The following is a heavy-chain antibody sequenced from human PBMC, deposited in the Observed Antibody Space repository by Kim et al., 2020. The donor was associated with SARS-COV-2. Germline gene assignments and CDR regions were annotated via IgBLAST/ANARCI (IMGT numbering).Heavy chain of an antibody. D-gene: IGHD6-19*01. CDR2: ISYDGSNK. CDR3: AKEEGSGYSSGWTYYYYGMDV. V-gene: IGHV3-30*18. Sequence: GGSLRLSCAASGFTFGSYGMHWVRQAPGKGLEWVAVISYDGSNKYYADSVKGRFTISRDNSMNTLYLQMNSLRAEDTAVYYCAKEEGSGYSSGWTYYYYGMDVWGQGTTVTVSS. J-gene: IGHJ6*02. CDR1: GFTFGSYG.